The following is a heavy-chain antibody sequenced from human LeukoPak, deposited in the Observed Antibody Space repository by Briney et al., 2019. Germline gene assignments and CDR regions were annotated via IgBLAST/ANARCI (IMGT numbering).Heavy chain of an antibody. D-gene: IGHD6-19*01. J-gene: IGHJ4*02. V-gene: IGHV1-46*01. CDR3: GRAPGGWLDY. CDR1: GYTFTSYF. Sequence: ASVKISCKASGYTFTSYFMHWVRQAPGQGLEWMGIINPSGGSPSYAQKFQGRVTMTSDTSTDTVYMELSSLRSEDTAVYYCGRAPGGWLDYWGQGTLVTVSS. CDR2: INPSGGSP.